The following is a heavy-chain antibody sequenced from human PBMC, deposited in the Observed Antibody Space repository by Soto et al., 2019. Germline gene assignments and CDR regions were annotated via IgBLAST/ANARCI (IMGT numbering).Heavy chain of an antibody. CDR2: IDPSDSYT. CDR1: GYSFTSYW. J-gene: IGHJ5*02. Sequence: GESLKISCKGSGYSFTSYWISWVRQMPGKGLEWMGRIDPSDSYTNYSPSFQGHVTISADKSISTAYLQWSSLKASDTAMYYCARHPYYYDSSGYHGWFDPWGQGTLVTVSS. V-gene: IGHV5-10-1*01. D-gene: IGHD3-22*01. CDR3: ARHPYYYDSSGYHGWFDP.